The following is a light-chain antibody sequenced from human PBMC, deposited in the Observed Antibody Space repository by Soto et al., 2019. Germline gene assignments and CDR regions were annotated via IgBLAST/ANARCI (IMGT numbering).Light chain of an antibody. J-gene: IGLJ2*01. Sequence: QPVLTQSPSASASLGASVKLTCTLSSGHSSYAIAWHQQQPEKGPRYLMKLNSDGSHSKGDGIPDRFPGSSSGAERYLTISSLQSEDEADYYCQTWGTGPVVFGGGTKVTVL. V-gene: IGLV4-69*01. CDR3: QTWGTGPVV. CDR1: SGHSSYA. CDR2: LNSDGSH.